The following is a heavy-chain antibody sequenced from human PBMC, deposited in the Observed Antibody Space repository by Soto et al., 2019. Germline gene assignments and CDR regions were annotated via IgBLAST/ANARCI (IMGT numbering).Heavy chain of an antibody. CDR2: IYSSGTT. J-gene: IGHJ4*02. D-gene: IGHD5-18*01. CDR3: ARGSRDTAFVLPRFDF. V-gene: IGHV4-31*03. CDR1: GDSFNTAGYY. Sequence: QVQLQESCPGLVQPSQTLSLTFTVSGDSFNTAGYYWSWIRQHPEKGLEWIGYIYSSGTTYYNPSLRSRISISMDTSKNQFSLELTYVTAADTAVYFCARGSRDTAFVLPRFDFWGQGTLVTVSS.